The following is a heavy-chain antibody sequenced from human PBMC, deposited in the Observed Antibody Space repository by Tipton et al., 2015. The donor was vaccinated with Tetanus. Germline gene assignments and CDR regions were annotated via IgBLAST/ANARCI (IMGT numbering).Heavy chain of an antibody. J-gene: IGHJ4*02. CDR1: GVSIADNSNY. V-gene: IGHV4-39*01. Sequence: TLSLTCTVSGVSIADNSNYWGWIRQPPGKGLEWIGSIYFSGDTYSNPFLKSRVTMSVDTSRNQFSLRLSSVTAADTAVYYCARHNSGYFTFFDYWGQGTLVTVSS. CDR2: IYFSGDT. CDR3: ARHNSGYFTFFDY. D-gene: IGHD3-3*01.